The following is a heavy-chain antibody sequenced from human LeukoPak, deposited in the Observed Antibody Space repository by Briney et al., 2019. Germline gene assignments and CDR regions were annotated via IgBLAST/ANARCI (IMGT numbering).Heavy chain of an antibody. D-gene: IGHD6-25*01. J-gene: IGHJ3*02. CDR1: GFTFTSHS. CDR2: IGSRSTSI. Sequence: GGSLRLSCAASGFTFTSHSMNWVRQAPGKGLEWVSSIGSRSTSIYYADSVKGRFTISRDNAKNSLYLQMNSLRAEDTAVYYCARESSESFDIWGQGTMVTVSS. CDR3: ARESSESFDI. V-gene: IGHV3-21*01.